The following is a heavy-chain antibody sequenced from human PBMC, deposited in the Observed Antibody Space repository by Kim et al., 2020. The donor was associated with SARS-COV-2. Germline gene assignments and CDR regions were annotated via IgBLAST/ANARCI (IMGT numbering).Heavy chain of an antibody. V-gene: IGHV1-69*01. Sequence: NYAQKFQGRVTITADESTSTAYMELSSLRSEDTAVYYCASPLGASGWLYWGQGTLVTVSS. D-gene: IGHD6-19*01. CDR3: ASPLGASGWLY. J-gene: IGHJ4*02.